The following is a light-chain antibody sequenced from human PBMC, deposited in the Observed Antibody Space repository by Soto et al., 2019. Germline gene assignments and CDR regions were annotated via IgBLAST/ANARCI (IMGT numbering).Light chain of an antibody. CDR3: LPHNTFPWT. J-gene: IGKJ1*01. CDR2: AES. V-gene: IGKV1-17*01. CDR1: QGVSNY. Sequence: DIQLTQSPSSLSASVGDRVTITCRASQGVSNYLTWYQQKPGEAPKRLIYAESTLHSGVPSRFSGSGSGTEFTLTISSLQPEDFAIYYCLPHNTFPWTFGQGTRVDI.